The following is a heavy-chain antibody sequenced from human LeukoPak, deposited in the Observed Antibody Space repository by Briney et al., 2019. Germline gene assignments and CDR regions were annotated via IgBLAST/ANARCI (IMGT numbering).Heavy chain of an antibody. D-gene: IGHD3-22*01. CDR1: GYTFTSYA. Sequence: GASVKVSCKASGYTFTSYAMHWVRQAPGLRLEWMGWINAGNGNTKYSQKFQGRVTMTEDTSTDTAYMELSSLRSEDTAVYYCATGTDYYDSSGYFGYWGQGTLVTVSS. J-gene: IGHJ4*02. CDR2: INAGNGNT. CDR3: ATGTDYYDSSGYFGY. V-gene: IGHV1-3*01.